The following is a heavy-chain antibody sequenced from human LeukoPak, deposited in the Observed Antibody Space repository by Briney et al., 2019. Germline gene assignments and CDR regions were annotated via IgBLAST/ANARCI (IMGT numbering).Heavy chain of an antibody. CDR3: AREGRDSSGYYSLYNWFDP. J-gene: IGHJ5*02. CDR2: IIPIFGTA. CDR1: GGTFSSYA. Sequence: SVKVSCKASGGTFSSYAISWVRQAPGQGLEWMGGIIPIFGTANYAQKFQGRVTITADESTSTAYMELSSLRSEDTAVYYCAREGRDSSGYYSLYNWFDPWGQGTLVTVSS. D-gene: IGHD3-22*01. V-gene: IGHV1-69*13.